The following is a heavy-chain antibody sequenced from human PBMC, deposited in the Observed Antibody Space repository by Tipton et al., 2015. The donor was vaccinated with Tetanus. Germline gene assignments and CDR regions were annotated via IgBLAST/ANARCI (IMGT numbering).Heavy chain of an antibody. V-gene: IGHV3-48*02. CDR3: ARAPNRISRAYDY. CDR1: GDSVNSSRYY. Sequence: LSLTCTVSGDSVNSSRYYWGWVRQPPGKGLEWLSYIIGSGTSIHYADSLKGRFTVSRDNAKNSVYLQMNSLRDEDTAVYYCARAPNRISRAYDYWGQGTQITVSS. J-gene: IGHJ4*02. D-gene: IGHD1-14*01. CDR2: IIGSGTSI.